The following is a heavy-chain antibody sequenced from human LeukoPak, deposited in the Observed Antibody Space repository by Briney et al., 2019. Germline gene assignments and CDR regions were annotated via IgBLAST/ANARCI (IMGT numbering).Heavy chain of an antibody. D-gene: IGHD6-19*01. J-gene: IGHJ4*02. CDR2: ISYDESNK. CDR1: GFTFSSYA. CDR3: ARDRAIAVAGNFDY. Sequence: PGRSLRLSCAASGFTFSSYAMHWVRQAPGKGLEWVAVISYDESNKYYADSVKGRFTISRDNSKNTLYLQMNSLRAEDTAVYYCARDRAIAVAGNFDYWGQGTLVTVSS. V-gene: IGHV3-30*04.